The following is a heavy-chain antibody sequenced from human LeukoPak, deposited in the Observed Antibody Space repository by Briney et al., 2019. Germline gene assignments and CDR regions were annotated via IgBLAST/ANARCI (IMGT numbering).Heavy chain of an antibody. J-gene: IGHJ3*02. D-gene: IGHD5-18*01. Sequence: SETLSLTCTVSGGSISSSSYYWGWIRQPPGKGLEWIGSIYYSGSTYYNPSLKSRVTISVDTSKSQFSLKLSSVTAADTAVYYCARDSAMVKAFDIWGQGTMVTVSS. CDR3: ARDSAMVKAFDI. CDR2: IYYSGST. CDR1: GGSISSSSYY. V-gene: IGHV4-39*07.